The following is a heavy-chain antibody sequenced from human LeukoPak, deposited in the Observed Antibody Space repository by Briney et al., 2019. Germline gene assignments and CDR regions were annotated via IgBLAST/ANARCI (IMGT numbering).Heavy chain of an antibody. D-gene: IGHD3-9*01. J-gene: IGHJ6*03. CDR1: GGSISSGDYY. CDR3: ARGRYFDWVLDYYMDV. CDR2: IYYSGST. V-gene: IGHV4-30-4*08. Sequence: SEALSLTCTVSGGSISSGDYYWSWIRQPPGKGLEWIVYIYYSGSTYYNPSLKSRVTISVDTSKNQFSLKLSSVTAADTAVYYCARGRYFDWVLDYYMDVWGKGTTVTVSS.